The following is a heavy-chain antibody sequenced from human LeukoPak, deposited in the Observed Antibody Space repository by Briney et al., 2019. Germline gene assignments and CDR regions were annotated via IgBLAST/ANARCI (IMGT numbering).Heavy chain of an antibody. CDR3: ARDMGWQQFDQ. CDR1: GFTFSSYW. Sequence: GGSLRLSCAASGFTFSSYWMHWVRQAPGKGLVWVSRINSDGSGTSYADSVKGRFTISRDNAKDSLYLQMNSLTVEDTAVYYCARDMGWQQFDQWGQGTLVTVSS. V-gene: IGHV3-74*01. J-gene: IGHJ4*02. CDR2: INSDGSGT. D-gene: IGHD5-24*01.